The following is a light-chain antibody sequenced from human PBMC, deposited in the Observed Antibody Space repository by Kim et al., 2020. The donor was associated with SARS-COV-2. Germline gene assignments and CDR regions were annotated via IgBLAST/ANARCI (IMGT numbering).Light chain of an antibody. CDR2: RNN. Sequence: GQRVTISCSGSSFNIGNNYVYWHHQLPGTAPKLLIYRNNQRPSGVPDRLSGSKSGTSASLAISGLRSEDEADYYCAAWDDSLSGWVFGGGTKLTVL. J-gene: IGLJ3*02. V-gene: IGLV1-47*01. CDR3: AAWDDSLSGWV. CDR1: SFNIGNNY.